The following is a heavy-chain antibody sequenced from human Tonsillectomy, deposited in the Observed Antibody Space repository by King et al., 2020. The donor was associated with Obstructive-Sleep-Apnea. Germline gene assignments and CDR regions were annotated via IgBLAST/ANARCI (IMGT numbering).Heavy chain of an antibody. V-gene: IGHV4-39*07. CDR2: IYYSGST. CDR1: GGSISSSSYY. Sequence: QLQESGPGLVKPSETLSLTCTVSGGSISSSSYYWGWIRQPPGKGLEWIGSIYYSGSTYYNPSLKSRVTISVDTSKSQFSLKLRSVTAADTAVYYCARGGGLDYWGQGTLVTVSS. CDR3: ARGGGLDY. D-gene: IGHD1-26*01. J-gene: IGHJ4*02.